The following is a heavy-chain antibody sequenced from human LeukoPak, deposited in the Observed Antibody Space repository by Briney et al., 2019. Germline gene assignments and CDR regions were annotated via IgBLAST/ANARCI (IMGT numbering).Heavy chain of an antibody. D-gene: IGHD6-19*01. CDR3: AERRSGSNFDY. J-gene: IGHJ4*02. Sequence: SEALSLTCAVYGGSFSGYYWSWIRQPPGKGLEWIGEINHSGSTNYNPFLKSRVTISVDTSKNQFSLKLSSVTAADTAVYYCAERRSGSNFDYWGQGTLVTVSS. CDR1: GGSFSGYY. V-gene: IGHV4-34*01. CDR2: INHSGST.